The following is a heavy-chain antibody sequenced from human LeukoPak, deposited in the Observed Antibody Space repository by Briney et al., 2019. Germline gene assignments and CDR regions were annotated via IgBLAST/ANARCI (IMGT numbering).Heavy chain of an antibody. Sequence: SQTLSLTCTVSGGSITSGGYYWSWIRQHPGKGLEWIGYIYYSGSTYYNPSLKSRVTISVDTSKNQFSLKLSSVTAADTAVYYCARDSYYGSGSYYEYWGQGTLVTVSS. J-gene: IGHJ4*02. CDR2: IYYSGST. CDR3: ARDSYYGSGSYYEY. CDR1: GGSITSGGYY. D-gene: IGHD3-10*01. V-gene: IGHV4-31*03.